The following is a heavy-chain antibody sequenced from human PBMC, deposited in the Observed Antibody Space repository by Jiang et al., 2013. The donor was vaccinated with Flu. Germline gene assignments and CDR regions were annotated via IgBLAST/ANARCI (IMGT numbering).Heavy chain of an antibody. Sequence: VQLLESGGGVVQPGRSLRLSCATSGFIFDAYVIHWVRQAPGKGLEWVAVIWYDGSNEYYADSVKGRFTISRDSSKNTLYLQMNSLRAEDTAVYYCARPGGGLSGWSGRFDYWGQGTLVTVSS. CDR2: IWYDGSNE. J-gene: IGHJ4*02. D-gene: IGHD6-13*01. CDR1: GFIFDAYV. V-gene: IGHV3-33*01. CDR3: ARPGGGLSGWSGRFDY.